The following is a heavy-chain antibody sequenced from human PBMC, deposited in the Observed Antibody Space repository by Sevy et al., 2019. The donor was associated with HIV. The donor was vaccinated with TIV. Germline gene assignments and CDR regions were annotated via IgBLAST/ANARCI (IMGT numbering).Heavy chain of an antibody. J-gene: IGHJ4*02. CDR1: GFTFSNAW. D-gene: IGHD3-10*01. CDR2: IKSKTDGGTT. CDR3: TTASKKRGSSALLDY. Sequence: GGSLRLSCAASGFTFSNAWMSWVRQAPGKGLEWVGRIKSKTDGGTTDYAAPVKGRFTISRDDSKNTLYLQMNSLKTEDTAIYYCTTASKKRGSSALLDYWGRGTLVTVSS. V-gene: IGHV3-15*01.